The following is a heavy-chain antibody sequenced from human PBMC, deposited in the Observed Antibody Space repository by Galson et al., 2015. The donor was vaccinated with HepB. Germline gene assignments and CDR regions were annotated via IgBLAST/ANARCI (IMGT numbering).Heavy chain of an antibody. Sequence: SVKVSCKASGYIFTYYGISWVRQAPGQGLEWMGWISGYNGNTNYAQRFQDRVTMTTDTSRSTAYMELRSLRADDTAVYYCARDPYYDSSGYPLATNWFDPWGQGTLVTVAS. D-gene: IGHD3-22*01. V-gene: IGHV1-18*01. CDR2: ISGYNGNT. CDR3: ARDPYYDSSGYPLATNWFDP. J-gene: IGHJ5*02. CDR1: GYIFTYYG.